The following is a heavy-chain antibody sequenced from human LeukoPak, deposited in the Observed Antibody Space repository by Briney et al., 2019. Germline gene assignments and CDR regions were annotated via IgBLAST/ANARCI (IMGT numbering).Heavy chain of an antibody. CDR3: AKDLDPAEAAAPSGY. CDR1: GFTFTTYA. Sequence: GGSLRLSCAASGFTFTTYAMSWVRQAPGRGLEWVSAISGSGGSTYYADSVKGRFTISRDNSKNTLYLQMNSLRAEDTAVYYCAKDLDPAEAAAPSGYWGQGTLVTVSS. V-gene: IGHV3-23*01. D-gene: IGHD6-13*01. CDR2: ISGSGGST. J-gene: IGHJ4*02.